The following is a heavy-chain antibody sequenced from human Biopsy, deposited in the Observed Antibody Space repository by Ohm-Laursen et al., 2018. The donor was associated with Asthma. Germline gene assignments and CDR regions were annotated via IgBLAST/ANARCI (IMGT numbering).Heavy chain of an antibody. V-gene: IGHV7-4-1*02. CDR1: GYTVTRYA. J-gene: IGHJ4*02. D-gene: IGHD3-22*01. CDR3: ARMISYYHEMRAPFFDY. CDR2: INTNTGNP. Sequence: ASVKVSCKASGYTVTRYAINWVRQAPGQGLEWMGWINTNTGNPTYAQGFTGRFVFSLDTSVNTAHLRISSLKAEDTAVYYCARMISYYHEMRAPFFDYWGQGILVTVSS.